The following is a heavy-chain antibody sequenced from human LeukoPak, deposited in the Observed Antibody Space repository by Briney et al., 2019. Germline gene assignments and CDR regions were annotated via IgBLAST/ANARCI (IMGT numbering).Heavy chain of an antibody. CDR2: IYSGGST. CDR1: GSTVSSNY. J-gene: IGHJ4*02. V-gene: IGHV3-53*01. Sequence: GGSLRLSCAASGSTVSSNYMSWVRQAPGEGLEWVSVIYSGGSTYYADSVKGRFTISRDNSKSTLCLQMNSLRAEDTAVYYCAKQLGYCSDGSCYSPYWGQGTLVTVSS. D-gene: IGHD2-15*01. CDR3: AKQLGYCSDGSCYSPY.